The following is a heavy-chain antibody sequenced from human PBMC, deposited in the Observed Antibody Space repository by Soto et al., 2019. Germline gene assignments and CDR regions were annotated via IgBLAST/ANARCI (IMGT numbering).Heavy chain of an antibody. CDR2: ISDSGVSS. CDR1: GFTFSTCA. J-gene: IGHJ4*02. V-gene: IGHV3-23*01. CDR3: AKQGNGYNTDY. Sequence: PGGSLRLSWAASGFTFSTCAMNWVRQAPGKGLEWVSGISDSGVSSYYADSVKGRFTISRDNSKNTLHLQMNSLRAEDTAVYYCAKQGNGYNTDYWGQGTLVTVHS. D-gene: IGHD5-12*01.